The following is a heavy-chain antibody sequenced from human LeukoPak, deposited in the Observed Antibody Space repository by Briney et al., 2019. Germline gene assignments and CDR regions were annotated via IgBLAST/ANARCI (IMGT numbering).Heavy chain of an antibody. J-gene: IGHJ4*02. CDR3: ARRQRSGWYDY. V-gene: IGHV4-39*07. CDR1: VGSLSSISYY. CDR2: IYYSGST. D-gene: IGHD6-19*01. Sequence: SETLSLTRTVSVGSLSSISYYWGWIRQPPGKGLEWIGSIYYSGSTYYNPSLKSRVTISVDTSKIQLSLRLSSVTAADTAVYYCARRQRSGWYDYWGQGTLVTVSS.